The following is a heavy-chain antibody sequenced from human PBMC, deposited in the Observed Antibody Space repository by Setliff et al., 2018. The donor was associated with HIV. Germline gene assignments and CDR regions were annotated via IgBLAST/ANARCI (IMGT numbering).Heavy chain of an antibody. CDR3: ARGPFVLRFLERLVYFDY. V-gene: IGHV4-31*03. J-gene: IGHJ4*02. CDR1: GGSISSSGYY. D-gene: IGHD3-3*01. Sequence: PSETLSLTCSVSGGSISSSGYYWSWIRQHPGKGLDWIGRVYYSGSTDYNPYLQSRATLSIGTSKNQFSLKLTSVIAADTAIYYCARGPFVLRFLERLVYFDYWGQGKLVTVSS. CDR2: VYYSGST.